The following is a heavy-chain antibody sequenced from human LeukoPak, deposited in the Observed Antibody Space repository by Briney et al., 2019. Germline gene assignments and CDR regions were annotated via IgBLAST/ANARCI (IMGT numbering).Heavy chain of an antibody. Sequence: GESLKISCKGSGYSFTDYWIGWVRQMPGKGLEWMGLIYPADSDTRYSPSFQGQVTISADRSISTAYLQWGSLKASDTAMYYCARDRISTLGGDAFDIWGQGTMVTVSS. CDR1: GYSFTDYW. CDR2: IYPADSDT. V-gene: IGHV5-51*01. CDR3: ARDRISTLGGDAFDI. D-gene: IGHD3-16*01. J-gene: IGHJ3*02.